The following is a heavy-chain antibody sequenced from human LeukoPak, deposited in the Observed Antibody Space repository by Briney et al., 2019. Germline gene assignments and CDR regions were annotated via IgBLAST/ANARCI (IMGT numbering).Heavy chain of an antibody. CDR1: GGSFSGYY. D-gene: IGHD4-17*01. CDR3: ARGGDYVGDAFDI. V-gene: IGHV4-34*01. CDR2: INHSGGT. Sequence: SETLSLTCAVYGGSFSGYYWSWIRQPPGKGLEWIGEINHSGGTNYNPSLKSRVTISVDTSKNQFSLKLSSVTAADTAVYYCARGGDYVGDAFDIWGQGTMVTVSS. J-gene: IGHJ3*02.